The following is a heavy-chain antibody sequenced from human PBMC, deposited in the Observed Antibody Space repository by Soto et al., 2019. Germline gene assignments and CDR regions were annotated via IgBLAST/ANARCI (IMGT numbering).Heavy chain of an antibody. CDR2: ISAYNGNT. CDR1: GYTFTSYG. Sequence: ASVKVSCKASGYTFTSYGISWVRQAPGQGLEWMGWISAYNGNTNYAQKLQGRVTMTTDTSTSTAYMELRSLRSDDTAVYYCAREGSSSWYIHYYGMDAWGQGTTVTVSS. J-gene: IGHJ6*02. V-gene: IGHV1-18*01. D-gene: IGHD6-13*01. CDR3: AREGSSSWYIHYYGMDA.